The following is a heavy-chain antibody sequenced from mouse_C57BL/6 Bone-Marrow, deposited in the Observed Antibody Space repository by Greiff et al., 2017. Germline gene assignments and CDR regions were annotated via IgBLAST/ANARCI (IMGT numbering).Heavy chain of an antibody. CDR1: GYTFTSYW. J-gene: IGHJ4*01. Sequence: QVQLQQPGAELVRPGTSVKLSCKASGYTFTSYWMHWVKQRPGQGLEWIGVIDPSDSYTNYNQKFKGKATLTVDTSSSTAYMQLSSLTSEDSAVYYCARPWDAMDYWGQGTSVTVSS. CDR3: ARPWDAMDY. D-gene: IGHD4-1*01. CDR2: IDPSDSYT. V-gene: IGHV1-59*01.